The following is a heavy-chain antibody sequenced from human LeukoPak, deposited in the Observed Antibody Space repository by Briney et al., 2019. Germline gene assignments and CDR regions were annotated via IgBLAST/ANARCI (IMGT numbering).Heavy chain of an antibody. CDR3: ASPERSSGYYYEY. CDR1: GGTFSSYA. J-gene: IGHJ4*02. Sequence: SVKVSCKASGGTFSSYAMSWVRQAPGQGLEWMGGIIPIFGTANYAQKFQGRVTITTDESTSTAYMELSSLRSEDTAVYYCASPERSSGYYYEYWGQGTLVTVSS. V-gene: IGHV1-69*05. CDR2: IIPIFGTA. D-gene: IGHD3-22*01.